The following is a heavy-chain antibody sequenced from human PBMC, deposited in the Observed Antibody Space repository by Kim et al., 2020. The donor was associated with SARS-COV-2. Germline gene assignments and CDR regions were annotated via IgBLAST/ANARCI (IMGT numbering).Heavy chain of an antibody. CDR2: RP. D-gene: IGHD6-13*01. CDR3: ARLWQQLVDY. Sequence: RPYSTPSIKSRVTISVDTSKNQFSLKLSSVTAADTAVYYCARLWQQLVDYWGQGTLVTVSS. V-gene: IGHV4-39*01. J-gene: IGHJ4*02.